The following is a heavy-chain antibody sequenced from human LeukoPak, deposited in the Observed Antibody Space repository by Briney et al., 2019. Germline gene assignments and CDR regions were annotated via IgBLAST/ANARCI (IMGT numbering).Heavy chain of an antibody. CDR3: AEDPIGDRPNLHGFDP. CDR2: ISGSGGST. V-gene: IGHV3-23*01. D-gene: IGHD2-21*02. CDR1: GFTFSSYA. Sequence: GGSLRLSCAASGFTFSSYAMSWVRQAPGKGLEWVSAISGSGGSTYYADSVKGRFTISRDNSKNTLYLQMNSLRAEDTAVYYCAEDPIGDRPNLHGFDPWGQGTLVTVSS. J-gene: IGHJ5*02.